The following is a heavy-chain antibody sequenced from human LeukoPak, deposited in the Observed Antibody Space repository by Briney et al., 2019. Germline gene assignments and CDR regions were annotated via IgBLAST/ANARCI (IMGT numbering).Heavy chain of an antibody. Sequence: SETLSLTCTVSGGSISSYYWSWIRQPAGKGLEWIGRIHISGSTNYNPSLKSRVTISVDTSKNQFSLKLSSVTAADTAVYYCARDLADIASAGYMDVWGKGTTVTVSS. CDR3: ARDLADIASAGYMDV. J-gene: IGHJ6*03. V-gene: IGHV4-4*07. CDR2: IHISGST. D-gene: IGHD6-25*01. CDR1: GGSISSYY.